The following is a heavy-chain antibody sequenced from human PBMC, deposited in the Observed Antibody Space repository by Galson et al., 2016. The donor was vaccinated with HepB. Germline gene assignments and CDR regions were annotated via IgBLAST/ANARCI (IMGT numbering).Heavy chain of an antibody. CDR1: GFTFSTYG. D-gene: IGHD3-9*01. J-gene: IGHJ4*02. CDR2: ISHDGSNK. CDR3: AKDQGGLRYYDWLTYTPLDY. Sequence: SLRLSCAASGFTFSTYGMHWVRQAPGEGLEWVAVISHDGSNKYYADTVKGQFTISRDNSKNTLFLQMNSLRAEDTAVYYCAKDQGGLRYYDWLTYTPLDYWGQGTRVTV. V-gene: IGHV3-30*18.